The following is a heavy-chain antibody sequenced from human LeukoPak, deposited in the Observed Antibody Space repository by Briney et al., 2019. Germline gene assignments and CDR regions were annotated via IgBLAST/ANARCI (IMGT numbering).Heavy chain of an antibody. V-gene: IGHV1-69*06. CDR1: GGTFSGYA. J-gene: IGHJ5*02. Sequence: GASVEVSCKASGGTFSGYAFNWVRQAPGQGLEWMGGIIPIFGTANYAQKFQGRVTITADKSTSTAYMELSSLRSEDTAVYYCARGEGTVEGFDPWGQGTLVTVSS. CDR3: ARGEGTVEGFDP. CDR2: IIPIFGTA. D-gene: IGHD5-24*01.